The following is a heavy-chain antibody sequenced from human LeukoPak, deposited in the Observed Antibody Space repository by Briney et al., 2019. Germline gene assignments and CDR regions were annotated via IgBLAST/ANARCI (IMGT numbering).Heavy chain of an antibody. D-gene: IGHD2-15*01. J-gene: IGHJ6*04. CDR3: AKAVGVAATSPTSYFYYGMDV. V-gene: IGHV3-23*01. CDR2: ISDRDGST. Sequence: GGSLRLSCVASGFTLTPYTMNWVRQAPGKGLEWVSSISDRDGSTYYVGAVKGRFTISRDNSKNTLYLQMNSLRGEDTAVYFCAKAVGVAATSPTSYFYYGMDVWGEGTTVTVSS. CDR1: GFTLTPYT.